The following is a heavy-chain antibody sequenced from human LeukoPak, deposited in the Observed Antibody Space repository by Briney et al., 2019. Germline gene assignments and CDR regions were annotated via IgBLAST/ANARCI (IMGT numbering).Heavy chain of an antibody. D-gene: IGHD3-3*01. J-gene: IGHJ4*02. V-gene: IGHV4-34*01. Sequence: SETLSLTCAVYGGSFSGYYWSWIRQPPGKGLEWIGEINHSGSTNYNPSLKSRVTISVDTSKNQFYLKLSSVTAADTAVYYCATGTITIFGVVIPNFDYWGQGTLVTVSS. CDR1: GGSFSGYY. CDR2: INHSGST. CDR3: ATGTITIFGVVIPNFDY.